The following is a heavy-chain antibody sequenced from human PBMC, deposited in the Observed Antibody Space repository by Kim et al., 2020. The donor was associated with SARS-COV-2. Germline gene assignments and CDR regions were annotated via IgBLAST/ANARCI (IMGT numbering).Heavy chain of an antibody. V-gene: IGHV4-39*07. CDR3: ARGRFGELLSPFDY. D-gene: IGHD3-10*01. J-gene: IGHJ4*02. Sequence: NPSLKGRVTISVDPSKNQFSLKLSSVTAADTAVYYCARGRFGELLSPFDYWGQGTLVTVSS.